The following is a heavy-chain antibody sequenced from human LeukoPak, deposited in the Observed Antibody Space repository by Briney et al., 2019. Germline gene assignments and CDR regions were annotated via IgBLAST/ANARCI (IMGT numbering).Heavy chain of an antibody. V-gene: IGHV3-23*01. Sequence: GGSLRLSCAASGFTVSSNYMSWVRQAPGKGLEWVSAISGSGGSTYYADSVKGRFTISRDNSKNTLYLQMNSLRAEDTAVYYCAKAQYSSSWFDYYYYYGMDVWGQGTTVTVSS. J-gene: IGHJ6*02. CDR3: AKAQYSSSWFDYYYYYGMDV. D-gene: IGHD6-13*01. CDR1: GFTVSSNY. CDR2: ISGSGGST.